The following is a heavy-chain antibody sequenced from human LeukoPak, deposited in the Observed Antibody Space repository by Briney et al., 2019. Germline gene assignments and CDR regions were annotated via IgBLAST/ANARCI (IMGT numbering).Heavy chain of an antibody. V-gene: IGHV4-4*07. CDR3: ARRNYYDSSGYQSSDAFDI. Sequence: SETLSLTCTVSGDSISRYYWSWIRQPAGKGLEWIGRIYNGGIITYNPSLKSRVTMSIDTSNNQFSLRLRFVTAADTAVYYCARRNYYDSSGYQSSDAFDIWGQGTMVTVSS. D-gene: IGHD3-22*01. CDR2: IYNGGII. CDR1: GDSISRYY. J-gene: IGHJ3*02.